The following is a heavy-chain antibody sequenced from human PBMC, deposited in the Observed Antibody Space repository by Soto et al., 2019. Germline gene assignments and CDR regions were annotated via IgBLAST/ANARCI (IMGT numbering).Heavy chain of an antibody. CDR3: AKEPAIVSDGFDV. Sequence: PGGSLRLSCAASGFTFSSYAMSWVRQAPGKGLEWVSAISRNGGSTYYADSVKGRFTISRDNSKNTLYLQMNSLRAEDTAGYYCAKEPAIVSDGFDVWGQGTMVTVSS. J-gene: IGHJ3*01. D-gene: IGHD5-18*01. V-gene: IGHV3-23*01. CDR1: GFTFSSYA. CDR2: ISRNGGST.